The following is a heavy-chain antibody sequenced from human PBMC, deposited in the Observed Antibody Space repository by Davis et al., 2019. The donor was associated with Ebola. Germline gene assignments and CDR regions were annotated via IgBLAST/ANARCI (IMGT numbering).Heavy chain of an antibody. CDR2: ISSSGSTI. CDR1: GGSFSGYY. Sequence: PSETLSLTCAVYGGSFSGYYWSWIRQAPGKGLEWVSYISSSGSTIYYADSVKGRFTISRDNAKNSLYLQMNSLRAEDTAVYYCARSVRFLEWLSRGYYYYGMDVWGQGTTVTVSS. CDR3: ARSVRFLEWLSRGYYYYGMDV. D-gene: IGHD3-3*01. J-gene: IGHJ6*02. V-gene: IGHV3-11*01.